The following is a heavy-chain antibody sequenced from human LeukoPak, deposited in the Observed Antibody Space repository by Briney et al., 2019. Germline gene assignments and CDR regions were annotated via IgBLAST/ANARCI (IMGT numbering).Heavy chain of an antibody. CDR2: IGSRSDYI. D-gene: IGHD2-21*01. Sequence: GGSLRLSCVASGFSFSNDGMNWVRQAPGKGLEWVSSIGSRSDYIYYADSVKGRFTISRDNAKNSLYLQMSRPRVEDTAVYYCARGIAVLGEEESWGQGTLVTVSS. CDR1: GFSFSNDG. CDR3: ARGIAVLGEEES. J-gene: IGHJ4*02. V-gene: IGHV3-21*06.